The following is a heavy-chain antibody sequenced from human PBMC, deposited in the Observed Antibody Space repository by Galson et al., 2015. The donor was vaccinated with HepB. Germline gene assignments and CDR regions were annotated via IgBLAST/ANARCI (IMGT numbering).Heavy chain of an antibody. Sequence: SVKVSCKASGYTFTSYYMHWVRQAPGQGLEWMGIINPSGGSTSYAQKFQGRVTMTRDTSTSTVYMELSSLRSEDTAVYYCAYLGGRGYSYGRGYYYGMDVWGQGTTVTVSS. CDR3: AYLGGRGYSYGRGYYYGMDV. D-gene: IGHD5-18*01. CDR1: GYTFTSYY. CDR2: INPSGGST. J-gene: IGHJ6*02. V-gene: IGHV1-46*01.